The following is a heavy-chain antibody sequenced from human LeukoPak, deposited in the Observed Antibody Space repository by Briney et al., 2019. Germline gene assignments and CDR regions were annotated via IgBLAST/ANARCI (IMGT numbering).Heavy chain of an antibody. V-gene: IGHV4-34*01. CDR3: ARVLQQQLSRYYYYYGMDV. Sequence: SETLSLTCAVYGGSFSGYYWSWIRQPPGKGLEWIGEINHSGSTNYNPSLKSRVTISVDTSKNQFSLKLSSVTAADTAVYYCARVLQQQLSRYYYYYGMDVWGQGTTVTVSS. CDR2: INHSGST. D-gene: IGHD6-13*01. J-gene: IGHJ6*02. CDR1: GGSFSGYY.